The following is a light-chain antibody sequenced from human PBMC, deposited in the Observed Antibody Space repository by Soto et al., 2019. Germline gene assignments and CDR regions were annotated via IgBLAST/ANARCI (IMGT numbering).Light chain of an antibody. CDR3: PSFPSGSTLVV. J-gene: IGLJ2*01. Sequence: QSALTRPASVSGSPGQSITLSCTGTSSDIGGYDYVSWYQRHPGKAPKLIIYDVNNRPSGVSNRFSGSKSGNTASLTISGLRDEEEGVYYYPSFPSGSTLVVFGGGPKLPAL. CDR1: SSDIGGYDY. CDR2: DVN. V-gene: IGLV2-14*01.